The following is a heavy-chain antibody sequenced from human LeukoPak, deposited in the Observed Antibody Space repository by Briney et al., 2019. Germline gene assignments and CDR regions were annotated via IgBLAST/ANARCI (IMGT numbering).Heavy chain of an antibody. Sequence: GESLKISCKGSGYSFTSYWIGWVRQMPGKGLEWMGIIYPGDSDTRYSPSFQGQVTISADKSISTAYLQWSSLKASDTAMYYCARTKPYSSSSVDAFDIWGQGTMVTASS. CDR3: ARTKPYSSSSVDAFDI. D-gene: IGHD6-6*01. J-gene: IGHJ3*02. CDR2: IYPGDSDT. CDR1: GYSFTSYW. V-gene: IGHV5-51*01.